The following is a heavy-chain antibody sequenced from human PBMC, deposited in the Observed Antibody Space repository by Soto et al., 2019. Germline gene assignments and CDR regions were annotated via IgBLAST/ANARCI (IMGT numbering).Heavy chain of an antibody. D-gene: IGHD3-10*01. J-gene: IGHJ6*02. CDR1: GGTFSSYA. CDR2: IIPIFGTA. CDR3: ARRQGMVRGVIITGYYYGMDV. Sequence: SVKVSCKASGGTFSSYAISWVRQAPGQGLEWMGGIIPIFGTANYAQKFQGRVTITADESTSTAYMELSSLRSEDTAVYYCARRQGMVRGVIITGYYYGMDVWG. V-gene: IGHV1-69*13.